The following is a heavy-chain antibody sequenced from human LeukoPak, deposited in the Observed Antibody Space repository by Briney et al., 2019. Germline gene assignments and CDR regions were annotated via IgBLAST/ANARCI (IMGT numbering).Heavy chain of an antibody. CDR3: ARDVRGGYHDY. V-gene: IGHV3-11*06. J-gene: IGHJ4*02. Sequence: PGGSLRLSCAASGFTFSDYYMSWIRQAPGKGLEWVSYIRSSSSHTNYADSVKGRFTISRDNAKNTLYLQMNSLRAEDTAVYYCARDVRGGYHDYWGQGTLVTVSS. CDR2: IRSSSSHT. CDR1: GFTFSDYY. D-gene: IGHD5-18*01.